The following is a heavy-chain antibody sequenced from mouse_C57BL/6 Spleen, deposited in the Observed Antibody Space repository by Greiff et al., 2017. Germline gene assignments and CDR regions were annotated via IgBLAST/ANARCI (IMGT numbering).Heavy chain of an antibody. V-gene: IGHV1-26*01. D-gene: IGHD1-1*01. CDR2: INPNNGGT. CDR3: ARDGFYYGSSSYYFDY. CDR1: GYTFTDYY. J-gene: IGHJ2*01. Sequence: EVQLQQSGPELVKPGASVKISCKASGYTFTDYYMNWVKQSHGKSLEWIGDINPNNGGTSYNQKFKGKATLTVDKSSSTAYMELRSLTSEDSAVYYCARDGFYYGSSSYYFDYWGQGTTLTVSS.